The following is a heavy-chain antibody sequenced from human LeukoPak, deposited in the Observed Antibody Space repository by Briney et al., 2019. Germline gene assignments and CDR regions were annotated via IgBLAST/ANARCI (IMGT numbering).Heavy chain of an antibody. D-gene: IGHD3-10*01. CDR1: GTSISLSNW. CDR2: IYHSGTT. J-gene: IGHJ4*02. CDR3: ARSYFGSGTFNGFDY. V-gene: IGHV4-4*02. Sequence: KSSETLSLTCAVSGTSISLSNWWTWVRQPPGKGLEWIGEIYHSGTTNHNPSLKSRVTISLDKSRNQFSLNLNSVSAADTAVYYCARSYFGSGTFNGFDYWGQGTLVTVSS.